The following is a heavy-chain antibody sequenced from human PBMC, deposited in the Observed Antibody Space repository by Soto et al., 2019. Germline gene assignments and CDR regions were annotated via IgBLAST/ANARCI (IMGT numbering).Heavy chain of an antibody. D-gene: IGHD6-13*01. Sequence: PGGSLRLSCAASGFTFSSYVMSWVRQAPRKGLEWVSAISGSGGSTYYADSVKGRFTISRDNSKNTLYLQMNSLGAEDTAVYYCAKDKVMYSSTWYYFDYWGQGNLVTVSS. J-gene: IGHJ4*02. CDR1: GFTFSSYV. V-gene: IGHV3-23*01. CDR2: ISGSGGST. CDR3: AKDKVMYSSTWYYFDY.